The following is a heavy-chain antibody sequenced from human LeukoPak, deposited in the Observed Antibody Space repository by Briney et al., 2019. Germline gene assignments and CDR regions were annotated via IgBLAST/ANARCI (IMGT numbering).Heavy chain of an antibody. CDR1: GFTFSSYS. CDR3: ARVASPHYYGSGASRLDP. D-gene: IGHD3-10*01. Sequence: GGSLRLSCAASGFTFSSYSMNWVRQAPGKGLEWVSSISGSSSYIYYADSVKGRFTISRDNAKNSLYLQMNSLRAEDTAVYYCARVASPHYYGSGASRLDPWGQGTLVTVS. J-gene: IGHJ5*02. V-gene: IGHV3-21*01. CDR2: ISGSSSYI.